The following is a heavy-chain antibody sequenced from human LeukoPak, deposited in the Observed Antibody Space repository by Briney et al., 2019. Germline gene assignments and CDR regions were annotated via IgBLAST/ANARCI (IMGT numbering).Heavy chain of an antibody. CDR2: IKQDGSEK. Sequence: GGSLRLSCGASGFTFSIYWMTWVRQAPGKGLEWVANIKQDGSEKYYVDSVKGRLTVSRDNAKNSLYLQMNSLRAEDTAVYYCARDSSTNFWSGYPDYWGQGTLVTVSS. V-gene: IGHV3-7*01. CDR1: GFTFSIYW. CDR3: ARDSSTNFWSGYPDY. J-gene: IGHJ4*02. D-gene: IGHD3-3*01.